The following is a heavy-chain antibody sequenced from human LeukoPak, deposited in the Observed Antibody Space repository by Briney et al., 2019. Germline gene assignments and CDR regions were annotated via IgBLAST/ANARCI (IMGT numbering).Heavy chain of an antibody. D-gene: IGHD6-25*01. V-gene: IGHV3-74*03. J-gene: IGHJ4*02. CDR3: ARDGRIAAGDTRMLDC. CDR2: INSDGIST. Sequence: GGSLRLSCAASGFTFSDYWIHWVRQAPGKGLVWVSRINSDGISTEYADSVRGRFTISRDNAKNTLYLEMNSLRAEDTAVYFCARDGRIAAGDTRMLDCWGQGTLVTV. CDR1: GFTFSDYW.